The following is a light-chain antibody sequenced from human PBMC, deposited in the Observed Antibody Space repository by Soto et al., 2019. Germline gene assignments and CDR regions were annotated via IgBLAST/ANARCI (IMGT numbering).Light chain of an antibody. J-gene: IGLJ2*01. Sequence: QPVLTQPPSASGTPGQRVTISCSGSSSNIGSNYVYWYQQLPGTAPKLLIYRNNQRPSGVPDRFSGSKSGTSASLAISGLRSEDEAHYYCAAWDDSLSGPVVFGGGTKLTVL. CDR2: RNN. V-gene: IGLV1-47*01. CDR1: SSNIGSNY. CDR3: AAWDDSLSGPVV.